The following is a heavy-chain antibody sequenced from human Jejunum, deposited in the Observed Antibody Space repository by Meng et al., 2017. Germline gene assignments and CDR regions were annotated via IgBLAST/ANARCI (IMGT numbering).Heavy chain of an antibody. CDR2: INTNTGNA. D-gene: IGHD4-23*01. V-gene: IGHV7-4-1*02. J-gene: IGHJ4*02. CDR1: GYTFSSQP. Sequence: QVQLVKSESELKKPGASVQVSCKASGYTFSSQPLNWVRQAPGQGLEWIGWINTNTGNANYGPDFTGRFVFSLDTSVSTAYLQISSLSAEDTAVYYCARHTGNLGLDYWGQGTLVTVSS. CDR3: ARHTGNLGLDY.